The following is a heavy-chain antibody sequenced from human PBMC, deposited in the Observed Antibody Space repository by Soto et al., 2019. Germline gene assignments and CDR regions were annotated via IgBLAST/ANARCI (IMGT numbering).Heavy chain of an antibody. J-gene: IGHJ4*02. CDR3: ARDMSKIRSSGYYYEAYYFDY. Sequence: GGSLRLSCAASGFTFSSYGMHWVRQAPGKGLEWVAVIWYDGSNKYYADSVKGRFTISRDNSKNTLYLQMNSLRAEDTAVYYCARDMSKIRSSGYYYEAYYFDYWGQGTLVTVSS. V-gene: IGHV3-33*01. CDR2: IWYDGSNK. D-gene: IGHD3-22*01. CDR1: GFTFSSYG.